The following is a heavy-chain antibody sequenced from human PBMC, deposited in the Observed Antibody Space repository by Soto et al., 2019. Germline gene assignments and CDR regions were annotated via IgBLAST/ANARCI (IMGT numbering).Heavy chain of an antibody. CDR1: GFTFSSYS. V-gene: IGHV3-48*01. CDR3: AREPSPPTTYGDYAGFVFAFDI. D-gene: IGHD4-17*01. CDR2: ISSSSSTI. Sequence: PGGSLRLSCAASGFTFSSYSMNWVRQAPGKGLEWVSYISSSSSTIYYADSVKGRFTIPRDNAKNSLYLQMNSLRAEDTAVYYCAREPSPPTTYGDYAGFVFAFDIWGQGTMVTVSS. J-gene: IGHJ3*02.